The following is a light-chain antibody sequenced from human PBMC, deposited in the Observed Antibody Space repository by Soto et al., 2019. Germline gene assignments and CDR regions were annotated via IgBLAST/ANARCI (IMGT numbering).Light chain of an antibody. Sequence: EIVLAQSPATLSLSPGERATLSCRASQSVSSNLAWYQHRPGLAPRLLISGASTRATGIPARFSGSVSGTEFTLTISSLQSEDFAVYYCQQYNYWPPTFGQGTRLEIK. CDR2: GAS. V-gene: IGKV3-15*01. CDR1: QSVSSN. J-gene: IGKJ5*01. CDR3: QQYNYWPPT.